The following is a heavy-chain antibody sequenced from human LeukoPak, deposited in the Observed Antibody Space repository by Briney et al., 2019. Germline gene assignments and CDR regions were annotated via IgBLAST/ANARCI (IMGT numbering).Heavy chain of an antibody. CDR2: MNPNSGNT. Sequence: AASVKVSCKASGYTFTSYDINWVRQAPGQGLEWMGWMNPNSGNTGYAQKFQGGVTMTRNTSISTAYMGLGSLRSEDTAVYYCARSSSSNYYYGMDVWGQGATVTVSS. D-gene: IGHD6-6*01. CDR3: ARSSSSNYYYGMDV. J-gene: IGHJ6*02. CDR1: GYTFTSYD. V-gene: IGHV1-8*01.